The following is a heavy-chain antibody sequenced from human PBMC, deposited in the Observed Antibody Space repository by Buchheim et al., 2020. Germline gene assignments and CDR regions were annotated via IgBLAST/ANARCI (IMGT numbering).Heavy chain of an antibody. Sequence: EVQLLESGGGLVQPGGSLRLSCAASGFTFSSYAMSWVRQAPGKGLEWVSAISGSGGSTYYADSVKGRFTISRDNSKNTPYLQMNSLRAEDTAVYYCAKETELVPGRWYYYGMDVWGQGTT. CDR2: ISGSGGST. CDR1: GFTFSSYA. CDR3: AKETELVPGRWYYYGMDV. V-gene: IGHV3-23*01. D-gene: IGHD6-6*01. J-gene: IGHJ6*02.